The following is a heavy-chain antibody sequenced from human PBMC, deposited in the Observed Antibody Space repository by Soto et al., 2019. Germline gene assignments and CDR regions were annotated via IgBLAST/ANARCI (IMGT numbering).Heavy chain of an antibody. J-gene: IGHJ4*02. Sequence: PSETLSLTCFVSDYSISRGYYWGCIRQPPGKGLEWIGNIYHNGSTHYNPALKSRVTISVDTSKNQFSLNLKSVTAADTAVYYCTRRGSSGTPVDYWGQGTLVTVSS. V-gene: IGHV4-38-2*01. CDR1: DYSISRGYY. CDR2: IYHNGST. D-gene: IGHD1-26*01. CDR3: TRRGSSGTPVDY.